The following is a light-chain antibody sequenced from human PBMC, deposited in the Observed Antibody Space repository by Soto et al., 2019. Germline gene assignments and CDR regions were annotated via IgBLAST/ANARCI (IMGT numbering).Light chain of an antibody. CDR3: QQRSNWPPIT. J-gene: IGKJ5*01. CDR2: DAS. Sequence: EVSLAHSRPMLSLSLENRATLSSRDSQSVSTYLAWFKQKPGQTPRLLIYDASNRATGIPARFSGSGSGTDFTLTISSLEPEDFAVYYCQQRSNWPPITFGQGTRLEIK. V-gene: IGKV3-11*01. CDR1: QSVSTY.